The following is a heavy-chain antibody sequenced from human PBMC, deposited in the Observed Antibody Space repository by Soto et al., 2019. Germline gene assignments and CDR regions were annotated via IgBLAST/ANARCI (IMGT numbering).Heavy chain of an antibody. CDR1: GFTFSSYA. CDR2: ICGSGGST. V-gene: IGHV3-23*01. D-gene: IGHD3-10*01. Sequence: PWGSLRLSCAASGFTFSSYAMSWVRQAPGKGLEWVSAICGSGGSTYYADSVKGRFTISRDNSKNTLYLQMNSLRAEDTAVYYCASVGGPDTYYYGSGSYYTNVPLHYYWGQGTLVTVSS. J-gene: IGHJ4*02. CDR3: ASVGGPDTYYYGSGSYYTNVPLHYY.